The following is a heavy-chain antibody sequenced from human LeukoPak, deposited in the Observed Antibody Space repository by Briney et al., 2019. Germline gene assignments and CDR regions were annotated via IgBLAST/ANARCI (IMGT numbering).Heavy chain of an antibody. Sequence: GGSLRLSCAASGFSFNSYAMSWVRQAPGKGLEWVSAINNDGDNTYSADSVKGRFTVSRDNSKNTLYLQMNSLRAEDTAVYYCARDDYGDEGADYWGQGTLVTVSS. J-gene: IGHJ4*02. CDR2: INNDGDNT. CDR3: ARDDYGDEGADY. CDR1: GFSFNSYA. D-gene: IGHD4-17*01. V-gene: IGHV3-23*01.